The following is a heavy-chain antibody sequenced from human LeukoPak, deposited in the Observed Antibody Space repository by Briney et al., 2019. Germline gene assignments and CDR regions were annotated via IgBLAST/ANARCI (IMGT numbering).Heavy chain of an antibody. CDR2: ISAYNGNT. CDR1: GYTFTSYG. Sequence: ASVKVSCKASGYTFTSYGISWVRQAPGQGLEWMGWISAYNGNTNYAQKLQDRVTMTTDTSTTTAYMELRSLRSDDTAVYSCARLGGWPGGYYYMDVWGKGTTVTISS. D-gene: IGHD6-19*01. CDR3: ARLGGWPGGYYYMDV. V-gene: IGHV1-18*01. J-gene: IGHJ6*03.